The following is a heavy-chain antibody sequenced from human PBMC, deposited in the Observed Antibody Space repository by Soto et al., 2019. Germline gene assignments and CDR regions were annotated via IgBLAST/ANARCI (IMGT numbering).Heavy chain of an antibody. J-gene: IGHJ6*02. CDR3: AKDLQSYGDYAYYCYGMDV. D-gene: IGHD4-17*01. Sequence: QVQLVESGGGEVQPGRSLTISCAASGFTFSTYGMHWVRQTPGKGLEWVAVISYDGTNKFYSDSVKGRFTISRDNFKNPLTLQMNSLRADDTAVYSCAKDLQSYGDYAYYCYGMDVWGLGTRVTVSS. CDR1: GFTFSTYG. V-gene: IGHV3-30*18. CDR2: ISYDGTNK.